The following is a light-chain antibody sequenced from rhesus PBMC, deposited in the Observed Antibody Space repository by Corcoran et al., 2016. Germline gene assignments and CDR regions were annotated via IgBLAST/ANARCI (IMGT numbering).Light chain of an antibody. CDR3: QHADGTPYS. CDR2: KTS. Sequence: DIQMTQSPSSLSASVGDRVTITCQASPGISNNLDWYQQKPGKVPRLRIYKTSTLQSGVPSKFSGSEYGTDVTLTISSLKPEEFVTYYCQHADGTPYSFGQGTKVEIK. J-gene: IGKJ2*01. CDR1: PGISNN. V-gene: IGKV1-25*01.